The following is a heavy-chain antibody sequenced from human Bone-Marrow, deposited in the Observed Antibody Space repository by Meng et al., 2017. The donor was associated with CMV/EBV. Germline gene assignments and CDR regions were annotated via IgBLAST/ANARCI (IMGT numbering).Heavy chain of an antibody. V-gene: IGHV3-30-3*01. CDR1: GFTFSSYT. CDR2: ISYDGSSK. D-gene: IGHD2-2*01. J-gene: IGHJ4*01. Sequence: GGSLRLSCAASGFTFSSYTMHWVRQAPGKGLEWVAVISYDGSSKFYAGSVKGRSTISRDNSTITLYLQVNSLRAEDTAVYYCARGQISYHLVYYFDHWGHGTLVTVSS. CDR3: ARGQISYHLVYYFDH.